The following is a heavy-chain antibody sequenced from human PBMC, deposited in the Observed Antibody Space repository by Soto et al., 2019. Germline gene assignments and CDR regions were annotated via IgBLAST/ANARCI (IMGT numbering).Heavy chain of an antibody. CDR1: GYTFTGYY. Sequence: ASVKVSCKASGYTFTGYYMHWVRQAPGQGLEWMGWINPNSGGTNYAQKFQGRVTMTRDTSISTAYMELSRLRSDDTAVYYCVREGGNHRQLLSSGWYDYWGQGTLVTVSS. V-gene: IGHV1-2*02. CDR2: INPNSGGT. CDR3: VREGGNHRQLLSSGWYDY. D-gene: IGHD6-19*01. J-gene: IGHJ4*02.